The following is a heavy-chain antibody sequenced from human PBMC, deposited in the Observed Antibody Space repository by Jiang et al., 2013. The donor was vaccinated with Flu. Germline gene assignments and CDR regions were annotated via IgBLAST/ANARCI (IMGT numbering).Heavy chain of an antibody. CDR1: GFSLSTSGMC. J-gene: IGHJ3*02. CDR3: ARNTNWGHDAFDI. Sequence: KPTQTLTLTCTFSGFSLSTSGMCVSWIRQPPGKALEWLARIDWDDDKYYSTSLKTRLTISKDTSKNQVVLTMTNMDPVDTATYYCARNTNWGHDAFDIWGQGTMVTVSS. CDR2: IDWDDDK. D-gene: IGHD7-27*01. V-gene: IGHV2-70*11.